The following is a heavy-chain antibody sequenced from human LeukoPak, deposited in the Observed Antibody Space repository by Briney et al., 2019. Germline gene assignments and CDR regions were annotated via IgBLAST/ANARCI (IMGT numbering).Heavy chain of an antibody. CDR3: ARRTRIAGWYYFDY. Sequence: SQTLSLTCTVPGYSISSGYYWGWIRQPPGKGLEWIGSIYHSGSTYYNPSLKSRVTISVDTSKNQFSPKLSSVTAADTAVYYCARRTRIAGWYYFDYWGQGTLVTVSS. CDR1: GYSISSGYY. D-gene: IGHD6-13*01. J-gene: IGHJ4*02. CDR2: IYHSGST. V-gene: IGHV4-38-2*02.